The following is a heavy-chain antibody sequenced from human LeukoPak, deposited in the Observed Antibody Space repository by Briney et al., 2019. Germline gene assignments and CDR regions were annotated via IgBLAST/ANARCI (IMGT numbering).Heavy chain of an antibody. D-gene: IGHD3-3*01. Sequence: GGSLRLSCAASGFTFSSYSMNWVRRAPGKGLEWVSSISSSSYIYYADSVKGRFTISRDNAKNSLYLQMNSLRAEDTAVYYCATDRGFASFDYWGQGTLVTVSS. CDR1: GFTFSSYS. CDR2: ISSSSYI. J-gene: IGHJ4*02. V-gene: IGHV3-21*01. CDR3: ATDRGFASFDY.